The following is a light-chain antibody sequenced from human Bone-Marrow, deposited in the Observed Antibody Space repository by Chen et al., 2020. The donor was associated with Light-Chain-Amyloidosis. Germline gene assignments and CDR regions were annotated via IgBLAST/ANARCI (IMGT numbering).Light chain of an antibody. CDR2: RDT. CDR1: DLPTKY. CDR3: QSADSSGTYEVI. Sequence: SYELTQPPSVSVSPGQTARITCSGDDLPTKYAYWYQQKPGQAPVLVIHRDTERPSGMSERFSGASSRTTATLTISGVQAEHEAYYHCQSADSSGTYEVIFGGVSKLTVL. J-gene: IGLJ2*01. V-gene: IGLV3-25*03.